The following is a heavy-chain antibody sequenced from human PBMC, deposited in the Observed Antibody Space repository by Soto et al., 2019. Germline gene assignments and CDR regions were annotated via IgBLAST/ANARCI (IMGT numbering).Heavy chain of an antibody. D-gene: IGHD3-10*01. CDR3: ASTRYYYGSGSVFFDY. V-gene: IGHV1-18*01. CDR2: ISAYNGNT. Sequence: QVQLVQSGAEVKKPGASVKVSCKASGYTFTSYGISWVRQAPGQGLEWMGWISAYNGNTNYAQKLQGRVTMTTDTSTSTAYMELRSLRSDHTAVYYCASTRYYYGSGSVFFDYWGQGTLVTVSS. J-gene: IGHJ4*02. CDR1: GYTFTSYG.